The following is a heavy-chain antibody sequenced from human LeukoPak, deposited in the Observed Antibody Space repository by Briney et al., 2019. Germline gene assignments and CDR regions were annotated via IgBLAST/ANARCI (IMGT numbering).Heavy chain of an antibody. Sequence: PGTSLRLSCVASGFAFSRFTIFWVRQAPGKGLEWVALISYDASDKNYADSAKGRFTISRDSSRNTLYLQMNSLRAEDTAVYYCARGQQLVLLDLFDLWGQGTLVTVSS. CDR2: ISYDASDK. CDR1: GFAFSRFT. J-gene: IGHJ4*02. V-gene: IGHV3-30*04. D-gene: IGHD6-13*01. CDR3: ARGQQLVLLDLFDL.